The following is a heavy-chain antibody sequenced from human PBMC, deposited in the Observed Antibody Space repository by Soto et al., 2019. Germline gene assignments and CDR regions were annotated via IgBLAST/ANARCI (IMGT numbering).Heavy chain of an antibody. V-gene: IGHV1-69*08. CDR1: GGTFSSYT. J-gene: IGHJ4*02. CDR3: AREEYYYGSGSFFTG. D-gene: IGHD3-10*01. Sequence: QVQLVQSGAEVKKPGASVKVSCKASGGTFSSYTISWVRQSPGQGLGWMGRIIPILGIADYALKFQGRVSIPGDKSASPAYMEVSSLSSEDTAVYFCAREEYYYGSGSFFTGWGQGALVT. CDR2: IIPILGIA.